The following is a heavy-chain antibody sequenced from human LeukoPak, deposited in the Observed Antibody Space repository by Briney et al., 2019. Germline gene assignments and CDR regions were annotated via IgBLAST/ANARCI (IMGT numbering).Heavy chain of an antibody. CDR2: ISSSSYI. D-gene: IGHD3-9*01. CDR1: GFTFSSYS. V-gene: IGHV3-21*01. Sequence: GGSLGLSCAASGFTFSSYSMNWVRQAPGKGLEWVSSISSSSYIYYADSVKGRFTISRDNAKNSLYLQMNSLRAEDTAVYYCARATIFGWFDPWGQGTLVTVSS. CDR3: ARATIFGWFDP. J-gene: IGHJ5*02.